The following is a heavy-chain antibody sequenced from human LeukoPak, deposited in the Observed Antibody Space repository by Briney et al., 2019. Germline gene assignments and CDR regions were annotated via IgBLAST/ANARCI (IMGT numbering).Heavy chain of an antibody. D-gene: IGHD6-19*01. CDR1: GFTFGDYA. CDR2: IRSKAYGGTT. CDR3: AREGIAVAGNLGGAFDI. V-gene: IGHV3-49*04. Sequence: PGGSLRLSCTASGFTFGDYAMSWVRQAPGKGLEWVGFIRSKAYGGTTEYAASVKGRFTISRDDSKSIAYLQMNSLRAEDTAVYYCAREGIAVAGNLGGAFDIWGQGTMVTVSS. J-gene: IGHJ3*02.